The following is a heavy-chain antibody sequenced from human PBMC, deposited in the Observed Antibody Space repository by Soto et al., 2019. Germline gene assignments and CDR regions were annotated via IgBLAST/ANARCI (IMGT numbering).Heavy chain of an antibody. CDR3: ARAIGPTLFDY. J-gene: IGHJ4*02. CDR2: IGTAGDT. CDR1: GFTFSSYD. V-gene: IGHV3-13*04. D-gene: IGHD3-22*01. Sequence: VGSLRISCSASGFTFSSYDMHWVRQGPGKGLEWVSAIGTAGDTNYAGSVKGRFTISRENAKNSLYLQMNSLRAGDTAIYFCARAIGPTLFDYWGQGALVTVSS.